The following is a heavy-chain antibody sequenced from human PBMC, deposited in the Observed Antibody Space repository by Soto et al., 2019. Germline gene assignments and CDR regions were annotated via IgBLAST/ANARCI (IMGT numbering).Heavy chain of an antibody. CDR2: IKSKTDGGTT. CDR3: TTVGIVGATPDYYYYYGMDV. J-gene: IGHJ6*02. Sequence: PGGSLRLSCAASGFTFSNAWMSWVRQAPGKGLEWVGRIKSKTDGGTTDYAAPVKGRFTISRDDSKNTLYLQMNSLKTEDTAVYYCTTVGIVGATPDYYYYYGMDVWGQGTTVTVSS. V-gene: IGHV3-15*01. CDR1: GFTFSNAW. D-gene: IGHD1-26*01.